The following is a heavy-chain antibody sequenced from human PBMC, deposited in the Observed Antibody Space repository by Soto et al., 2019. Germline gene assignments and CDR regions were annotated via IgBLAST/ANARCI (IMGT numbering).Heavy chain of an antibody. J-gene: IGHJ6*02. Sequence: GGSLRLSCAACGFSFSSYWMGWVRQAPGKGLEWVANIKQDGSEKYYLDSVKGRFSISRDHSKNSLYLQMNSLRAEHTAVYFCSRQGREVIGMDVWGQGSTVTVSS. CDR3: SRQGREVIGMDV. CDR2: IKQDGSEK. D-gene: IGHD1-26*01. V-gene: IGHV3-7*01. CDR1: GFSFSSYW.